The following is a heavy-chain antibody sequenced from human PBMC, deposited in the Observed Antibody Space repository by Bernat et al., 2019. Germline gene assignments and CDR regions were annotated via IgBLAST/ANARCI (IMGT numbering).Heavy chain of an antibody. Sequence: EVQLVESGGGLVQPGGSLRLSCAASGFTFSSYEMNWVRQAPGKGLEWVSYISSSGSTIYYADSVKGRFTISRDNAKNSLYLQMNSLRGEDTAVYYCARGGLSKTPADQWGQGTLVTVSS. J-gene: IGHJ5*02. D-gene: IGHD3/OR15-3a*01. CDR1: GFTFSSYE. CDR2: ISSSGSTI. V-gene: IGHV3-48*03. CDR3: ARGGLSKTPADQ.